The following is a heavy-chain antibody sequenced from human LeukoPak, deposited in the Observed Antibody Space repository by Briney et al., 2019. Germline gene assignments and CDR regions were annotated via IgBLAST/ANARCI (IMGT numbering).Heavy chain of an antibody. D-gene: IGHD2-15*01. CDR1: GYSFTSYW. V-gene: IGHV5-10-1*01. CDR3: ARQGGNVCSGGSCYSVNWLDP. J-gene: IGHJ5*02. Sequence: RGESLQISRKGSGYSFTSYWISWVRQMPGKGLEWMGRIDPSDSYTYYSPSFQGHVTISADKSISTAYLQWSSLKASDTAMYYCARQGGNVCSGGSCYSVNWLDPWGQGTLVTVSS. CDR2: IDPSDSYT.